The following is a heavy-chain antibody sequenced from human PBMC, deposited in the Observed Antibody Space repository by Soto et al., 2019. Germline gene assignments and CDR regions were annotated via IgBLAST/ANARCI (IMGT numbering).Heavy chain of an antibody. D-gene: IGHD3-3*01. CDR2: ISGSGGST. J-gene: IGHJ6*02. CDR3: AKDRLRFLEWFGAAYYYYGMDV. Sequence: PGGSLRLSCAASGFTFSSYAMSWVRQAPGKGLEWVSAISGSGGSTYYADSVKGRFTISRDNSKNTLYLQMNSLRAEDTAVYYCAKDRLRFLEWFGAAYYYYGMDVWGQGTTVTV. V-gene: IGHV3-23*01. CDR1: GFTFSSYA.